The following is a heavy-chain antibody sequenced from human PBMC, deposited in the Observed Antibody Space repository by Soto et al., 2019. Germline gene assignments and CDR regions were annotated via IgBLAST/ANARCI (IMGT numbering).Heavy chain of an antibody. CDR1: GYSFTKYG. CDR2: INPGNGDT. J-gene: IGHJ6*02. V-gene: IGHV1-3*01. D-gene: IGHD2-2*01. CDR3: ARTDCSSTSCYNYYYYSMDV. Sequence: ASVKVSCKTSGYSFTKYGLHRVRQAPGQRLEWMGWINPGNGDTKYSQKFQGRVTITRDTSATTAYMELSSLRSEDSAVFYCARTDCSSTSCYNYYYYSMDVWGQGTTVTVSS.